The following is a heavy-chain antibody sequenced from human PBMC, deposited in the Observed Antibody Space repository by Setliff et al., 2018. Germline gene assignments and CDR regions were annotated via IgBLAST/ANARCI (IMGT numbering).Heavy chain of an antibody. D-gene: IGHD3-10*01. CDR2: MNPNSDNT. CDR1: GFTFTNYD. CDR3: VRGKKLITMVRGVILGGRYYYYYMDV. Sequence: ASVKVSCKASGFTFTNYDINWVRQATGQGLEWMGWMNPNSDNTGYAQKFQGRVTMTRNTSISTAYMELSSLRSEDTAVYFCVRGKKLITMVRGVILGGRYYYYYMDVWGKGTTGTSP. J-gene: IGHJ6*03. V-gene: IGHV1-8*02.